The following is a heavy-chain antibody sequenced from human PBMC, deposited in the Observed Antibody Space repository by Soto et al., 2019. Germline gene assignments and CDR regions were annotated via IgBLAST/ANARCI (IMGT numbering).Heavy chain of an antibody. J-gene: IGHJ1*01. CDR2: ISGYNGNT. CDR1: GYTFTSYG. D-gene: IGHD1-1*01. CDR3: ARDGVNGNDVTYFQL. V-gene: IGHV1-18*01. Sequence: QVQLVQSGAEVKKPGASVKVSCKASGYTFTSYGISWVRQAPGQGLEWMGWISGYNGNTNYAQKLQGRVTMTTDTSGSTADMEPRSLRSDDTAVYYGARDGVNGNDVTYFQLWGQGTRVIVSS.